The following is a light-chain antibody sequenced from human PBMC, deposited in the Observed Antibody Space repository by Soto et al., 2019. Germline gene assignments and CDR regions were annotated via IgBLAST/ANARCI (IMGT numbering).Light chain of an antibody. CDR2: EVN. CDR3: SSYGAINNSNFV. J-gene: IGLJ1*01. Sequence: QSVLTQPPSASGSPGQSVTISCTGTSSDVGGYNYVSWYQHHPGKAPKLIISEVNKRPSGVPDRFSGSKSGNTASLTVSGLQLEDEADYYCSSYGAINNSNFVFGTGTKLTVL. V-gene: IGLV2-8*01. CDR1: SSDVGGYNY.